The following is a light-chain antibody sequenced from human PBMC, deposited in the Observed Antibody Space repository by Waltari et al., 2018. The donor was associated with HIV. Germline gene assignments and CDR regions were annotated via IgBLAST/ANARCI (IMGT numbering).Light chain of an antibody. V-gene: IGLV2-14*01. CDR3: SSYTSSSTPNWV. CDR2: DVS. Sequence: QSALTQPASVSGSPGQSTTISCTGTSSEVGGYNYVSWYQQHPGKAPKLMIYDVSNRPSGVCNRFSGSKAGNTASLSISGVQAEDEADYYCSSYTSSSTPNWVFGGGTKLTVL. J-gene: IGLJ3*02. CDR1: SSEVGGYNY.